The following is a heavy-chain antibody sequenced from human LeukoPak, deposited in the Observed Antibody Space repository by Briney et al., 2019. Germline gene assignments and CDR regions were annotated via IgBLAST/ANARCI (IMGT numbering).Heavy chain of an antibody. J-gene: IGHJ4*02. CDR2: IYYSGST. CDR1: GGSISSSSYY. Sequence: SETLSLTCTVSGGSISSSSYYWGWIRQPPGKGLEWIGSIYYSGSTYYNPSLKSRVTISVDTSKNQFSLKLSSVTAADTAVYYCASQIDSYYFDYWGQGTLVTVSS. CDR3: ASQIDSYYFDY. V-gene: IGHV4-39*01.